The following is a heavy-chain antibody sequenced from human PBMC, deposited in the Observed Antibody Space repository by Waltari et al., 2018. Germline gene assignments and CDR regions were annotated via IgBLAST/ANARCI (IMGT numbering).Heavy chain of an antibody. J-gene: IGHJ6*03. CDR1: GGSFSGYY. D-gene: IGHD6-19*01. V-gene: IGHV4-34*01. CDR2: INHSGST. Sequence: QVQLQQWGAGLLKPSEPLSLPCAVYGGSFSGYYWSWIRQPPGQGLEWIGEINHSGSTNYNPSLKSRVTISVDTSKNQFSLKLSSVTAADTAVYYCARLPYSSGWTDYYYYMDVWGKGTTVTVSS. CDR3: ARLPYSSGWTDYYYYMDV.